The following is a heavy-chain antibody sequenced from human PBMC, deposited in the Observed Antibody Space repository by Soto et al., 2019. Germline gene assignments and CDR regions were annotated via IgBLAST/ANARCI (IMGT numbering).Heavy chain of an antibody. J-gene: IGHJ6*03. Sequence: SETLSLTCAVYGGSFSGYYWSWIRQPPGKGLEWIGEINHSGSTNYNPSLKSRVTISVDTSKNQFSLKLSSVTAADTAVYYCARGDRGSDIVVVPAAPTYYYYMDVWGKGTTVTVSS. CDR1: GGSFSGYY. V-gene: IGHV4-34*01. CDR3: ARGDRGSDIVVVPAAPTYYYYMDV. CDR2: INHSGST. D-gene: IGHD2-2*01.